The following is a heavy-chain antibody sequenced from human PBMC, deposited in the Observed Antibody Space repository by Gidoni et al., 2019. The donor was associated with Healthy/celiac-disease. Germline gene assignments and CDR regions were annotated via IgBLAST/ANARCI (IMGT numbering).Heavy chain of an antibody. V-gene: IGHV1-69*01. J-gene: IGHJ5*02. Sequence: QVQLVHSGAEVKKPGSSVKVSCKASGGTFSSSAISWVRLAPGQGLEWMGGIIPIFGTANYAQKFQGRVTSTADESTSTAYMELSSLRSEDTAVYYCARAGVRGVISVGFDPWGQGTLVTVSS. CDR3: ARAGVRGVISVGFDP. CDR2: IIPIFGTA. D-gene: IGHD3-10*01. CDR1: GGTFSSSA.